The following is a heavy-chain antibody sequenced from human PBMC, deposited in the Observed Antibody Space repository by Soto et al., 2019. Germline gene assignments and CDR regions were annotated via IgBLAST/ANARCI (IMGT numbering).Heavy chain of an antibody. V-gene: IGHV1-2*02. J-gene: IGHJ6*02. CDR1: GLTFSSYA. CDR2: INPETGGT. CDR3: ARGRFLVISDGMDV. Sequence: ASVQVSCKASGLTFSSYAISRLRQAPGQELGWLGWINPETGGTSYAQKLQGSVILSRYTSINAAYLELSRLSFDHAAVYFCARGRFLVISDGMDVCGRRTTGTVSS. D-gene: IGHD3-16*01.